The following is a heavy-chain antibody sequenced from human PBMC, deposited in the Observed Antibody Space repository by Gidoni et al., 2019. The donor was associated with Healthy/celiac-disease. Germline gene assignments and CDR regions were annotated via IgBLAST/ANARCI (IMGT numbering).Heavy chain of an antibody. D-gene: IGHD2-2*01. CDR2: IWYDGSNK. Sequence: QVQLVESGGGVVQPGRSLTLFCAAAGFTFSSYGMHWVRQAPGKGLEWVAVIWYDGSNKYYADSVKGRFTISRDNSKNTLYLQMNSLRAEDTAVYYCARKLVVPAAPYYYYYGMDVWGQGTTVTVSS. CDR1: GFTFSSYG. J-gene: IGHJ6*02. V-gene: IGHV3-33*08. CDR3: ARKLVVPAAPYYYYYGMDV.